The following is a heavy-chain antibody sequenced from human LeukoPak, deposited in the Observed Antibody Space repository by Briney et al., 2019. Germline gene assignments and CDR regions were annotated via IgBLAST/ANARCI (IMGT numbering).Heavy chain of an antibody. CDR3: ARGHCSGGSCYSVDY. D-gene: IGHD2-15*01. CDR1: GFTFSSYR. CDR2: ISSSSSYI. J-gene: IGHJ4*02. Sequence: PGGSLRLSCAASGFTFSSYRMNWVRQAPGKGLEWVSSISSSSSYIYYADSVKGRFTISRDNAKNSLYLQMNSPRAEDTAVYYCARGHCSGGSCYSVDYWGQGTLVTVSS. V-gene: IGHV3-21*01.